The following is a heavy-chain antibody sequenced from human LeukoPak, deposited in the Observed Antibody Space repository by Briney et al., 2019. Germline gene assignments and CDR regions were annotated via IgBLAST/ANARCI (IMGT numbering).Heavy chain of an antibody. D-gene: IGHD5-24*01. CDR3: ARAIRWLQFRFYYFDY. CDR2: IYYSGST. J-gene: IGHJ4*02. V-gene: IGHV4-39*07. CDR1: GGSISSSSYY. Sequence: PSETLSLTCTVSGGSISSSSYYWGWIRQPPGKGLEWIGSIYYSGSTYYNPSLKSRVTISVDTSKNQFSLKLSSVTAADTAVYYCARAIRWLQFRFYYFDYWGQGTLVTVSS.